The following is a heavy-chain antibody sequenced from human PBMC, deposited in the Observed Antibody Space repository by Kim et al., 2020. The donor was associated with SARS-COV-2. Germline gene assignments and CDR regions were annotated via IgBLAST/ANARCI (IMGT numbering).Heavy chain of an antibody. D-gene: IGHD2-21*01. Sequence: GGSLRLSCTGSGYTFSSYAMNWVRQAPGKGLEWLSSISNSADLVYYADSVRGRFTISGDNAKTSVYLQMNSLRDEDTAVYYCAIIRGGNYWGQGTPLTVSS. J-gene: IGHJ4*02. CDR2: ISNSADLV. CDR3: AIIRGGNY. V-gene: IGHV3-48*02. CDR1: GYTFSSYA.